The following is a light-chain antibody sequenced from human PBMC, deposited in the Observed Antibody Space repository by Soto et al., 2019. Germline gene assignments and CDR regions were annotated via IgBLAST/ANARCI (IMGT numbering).Light chain of an antibody. CDR3: TSHAGNNNRYV. J-gene: IGLJ1*01. CDR1: SSDVGGYNF. Sequence: HYALTQPPSASGSPGLSVTISCTGTSSDVGGYNFVSWYQQHPGKAPKLMIYEVNNRPSGVPNRFSGSKSGNTASLTVSGLQAEDEADYYCTSHAGNNNRYVFGTGTKVTVL. V-gene: IGLV2-8*01. CDR2: EVN.